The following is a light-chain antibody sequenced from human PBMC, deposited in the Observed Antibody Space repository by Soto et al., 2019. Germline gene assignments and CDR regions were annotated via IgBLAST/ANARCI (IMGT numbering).Light chain of an antibody. J-gene: IGKJ2*01. V-gene: IGKV3-15*01. CDR1: QSVSSD. CDR2: GAS. Sequence: EIVMTQSPATLSVSPGERATLSCRASQSVSSDLAWYHQKPGQAPRLLIYGASTRATGIPARFSGSGSGTEFTLTINSLQSEDFAVYYCQQYNNWPPMYTFGQGTKVDIK. CDR3: QQYNNWPPMYT.